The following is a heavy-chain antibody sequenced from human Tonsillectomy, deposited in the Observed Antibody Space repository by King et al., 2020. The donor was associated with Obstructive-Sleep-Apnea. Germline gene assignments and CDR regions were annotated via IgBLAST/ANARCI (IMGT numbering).Heavy chain of an antibody. CDR1: GASIRSSTYY. CDR3: ARAPDLVPYGLGSGDDPFDI. J-gene: IGHJ3*02. CDR2: IYYSGST. D-gene: IGHD3-10*01. Sequence: LQLQESGPGLVKPSETLSLTCTVSGASIRSSTYYWGWIRQPPGKGLEWIGSIYYSGSTQYNPSLKSRVTISADKSKNQLSLRLSSVTVADTAVYYCARAPDLVPYGLGSGDDPFDIWGQGTMVTVSS. V-gene: IGHV4-39*07.